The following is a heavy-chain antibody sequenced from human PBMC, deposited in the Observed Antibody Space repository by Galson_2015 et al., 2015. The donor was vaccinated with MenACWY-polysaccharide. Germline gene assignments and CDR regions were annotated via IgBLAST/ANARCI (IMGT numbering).Heavy chain of an antibody. CDR1: GFTLSDYS. V-gene: IGHV3-48*01. J-gene: IGHJ6*02. Sequence: SLRLSCAASGFTLSDYSINWVRQAPGKGLEWLSYISSRSDTIYYADSVKGRFTISRDNAKNSLYLQMSSLRAEDTAIYYCARDQYGSGNYYMPYYYYGMDVWGQGTTVTVSS. D-gene: IGHD3-10*01. CDR3: ARDQYGSGNYYMPYYYYGMDV. CDR2: ISSRSDTI.